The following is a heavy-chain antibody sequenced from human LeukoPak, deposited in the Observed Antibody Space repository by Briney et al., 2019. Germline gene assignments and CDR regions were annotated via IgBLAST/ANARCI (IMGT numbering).Heavy chain of an antibody. Sequence: GGSLRLSCAASGFTFDDYTMHWVRQAPGKGLEWISLITWDGSRRYYAGSVKGRFTISRDNSKNSLYLQMKSLRTEDTALYYCAKGPTYSSSWYAALDNWGQGTLVTVSP. J-gene: IGHJ4*02. CDR1: GFTFDDYT. CDR2: ITWDGSRR. CDR3: AKGPTYSSSWYAALDN. D-gene: IGHD6-13*01. V-gene: IGHV3-43*01.